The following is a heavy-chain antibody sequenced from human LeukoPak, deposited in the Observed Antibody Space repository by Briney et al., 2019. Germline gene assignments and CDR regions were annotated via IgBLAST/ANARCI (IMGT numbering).Heavy chain of an antibody. D-gene: IGHD2-15*01. Sequence: SGGSLRLSCATSGFTVSSYAMSWVRQAPGKGLEWVSVISGSGGSTHYADSVKGRFTISRDNSKNTLYLQMNSLRAEDTAVYYCAKSIVVVVAVWYFDLWGRGALVTVSS. CDR2: ISGSGGST. J-gene: IGHJ2*01. CDR3: AKSIVVVVAVWYFDL. V-gene: IGHV3-23*01. CDR1: GFTVSSYA.